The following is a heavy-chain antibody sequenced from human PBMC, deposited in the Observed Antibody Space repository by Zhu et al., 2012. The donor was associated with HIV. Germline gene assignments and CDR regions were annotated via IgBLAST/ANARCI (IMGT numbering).Heavy chain of an antibody. CDR1: GGTISSSSYF. Sequence: QVQLQESGPGLVKSSETLSLSCTVSGGTISSSSYFWAWIRQTPGKGLEWIGSIYYGGSTHYNPSLKSRLSISVDTSKNQFSLKLSSVTAADTALYHCAKTRTSGWYSYAFHVWGQGTMVTVSS. J-gene: IGHJ3*01. V-gene: IGHV4-39*01. CDR3: AKTRTSGWYSYAFHV. D-gene: IGHD6-19*01. CDR2: IYYGGST.